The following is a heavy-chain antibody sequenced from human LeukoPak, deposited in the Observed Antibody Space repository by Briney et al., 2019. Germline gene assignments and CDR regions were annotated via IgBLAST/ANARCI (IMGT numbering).Heavy chain of an antibody. CDR3: ARDFDRRTRKIGRDSLYYYYYYMDV. CDR1: GFIFSDYV. J-gene: IGHJ6*03. V-gene: IGHV3-21*01. CDR2: ITASGDRT. Sequence: GGSLRLSCAASGFIFSDYVMIWVRQAPGKGLEWVSGITASGDRTYYADSVKGRFTISRDNAKNSLYLQMNSLRAEDTAVYYCARDFDRRTRKIGRDSLYYYYYYMDVWGKGTTVTVSS. D-gene: IGHD3-9*01.